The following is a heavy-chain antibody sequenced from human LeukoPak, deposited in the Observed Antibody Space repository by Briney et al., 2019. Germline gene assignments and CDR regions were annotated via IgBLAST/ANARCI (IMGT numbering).Heavy chain of an antibody. D-gene: IGHD3-10*01. Sequence: NTSETLSLTCAVYGGSFSGYYWSWIRQPPGKGLEWIGEINHSGSTNYNPSLKSRVTISVDTSKNQFSLKLSSVTAADTAVYYRARARVWFGAKNFDYWGQGTLVTVSS. J-gene: IGHJ4*02. CDR1: GGSFSGYY. CDR2: INHSGST. CDR3: ARARVWFGAKNFDY. V-gene: IGHV4-34*01.